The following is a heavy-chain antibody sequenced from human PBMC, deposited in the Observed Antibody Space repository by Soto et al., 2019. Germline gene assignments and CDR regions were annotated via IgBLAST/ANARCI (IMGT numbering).Heavy chain of an antibody. Sequence: PSETLSLTCTVSGGSITNYYWSWIRRPPGKGLEWLGYIYSSGSTNYNPSVKSRVTISIDTSKNQFFLNLNSVTAADTAVYYCAREKISGRSSWYGWSYWGQGILVTVS. D-gene: IGHD6-13*01. J-gene: IGHJ4*02. CDR2: IYSSGST. CDR3: AREKISGRSSWYGWSY. CDR1: GGSITNYY. V-gene: IGHV4-59*01.